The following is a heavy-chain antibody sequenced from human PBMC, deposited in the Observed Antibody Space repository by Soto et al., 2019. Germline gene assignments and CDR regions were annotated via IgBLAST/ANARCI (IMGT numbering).Heavy chain of an antibody. CDR3: ARGGDIVVVPADYYFDY. Sequence: EVQLVESGGGLVKPGGPLRLSCAASGFTFSSYSMNWVRQAPGKGLEWVSSISSSSSYIYYADSVKGRFTISRDNAKNSLYLQMNSLRAEDTAVYYCARGGDIVVVPADYYFDYWGQGTLVTVSS. D-gene: IGHD2-2*01. CDR1: GFTFSSYS. J-gene: IGHJ4*02. V-gene: IGHV3-21*01. CDR2: ISSSSSYI.